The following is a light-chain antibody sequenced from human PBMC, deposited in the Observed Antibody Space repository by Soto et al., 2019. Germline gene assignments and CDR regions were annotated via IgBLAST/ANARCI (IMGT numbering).Light chain of an antibody. J-gene: IGKJ2*02. V-gene: IGKV3-15*01. CDR2: GPS. CDR1: QSIGIT. CDR3: QQYNNWLRGT. Sequence: EIVMTQSPATLSVSPGESATLSCRASQSIGITVAWYQQKPGQAPRLLIYGPSTRVTGIPARFSGSGPGTEFTLTISSLQSEDFAIYYCQQYNNWLRGTFGQGTKLEIK.